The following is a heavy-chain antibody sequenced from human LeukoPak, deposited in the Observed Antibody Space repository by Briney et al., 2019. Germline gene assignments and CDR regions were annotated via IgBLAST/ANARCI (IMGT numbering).Heavy chain of an antibody. V-gene: IGHV3-20*04. CDR1: GFTLDDYG. J-gene: IGHJ6*03. Sequence: GGSLRLSCAASGFTLDDYGMSWVRQVPGKGLEWICGINWNGDGTGYADSVKGRFTISRDNAKNSLYLQMDSLRAEDTALYYCARLEGPDYYFYYYMDVWGKGTTVTVSS. CDR2: INWNGDGT. D-gene: IGHD1-1*01. CDR3: ARLEGPDYYFYYYMDV.